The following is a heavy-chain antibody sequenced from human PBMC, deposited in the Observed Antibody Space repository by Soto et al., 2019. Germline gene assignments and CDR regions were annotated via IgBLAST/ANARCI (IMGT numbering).Heavy chain of an antibody. V-gene: IGHV3-30-3*01. J-gene: IGHJ6*02. Sequence: VGSLKISCAASGFTFSDYAMHWVRQAPGKGLEWVAIISLDGSNEHYADSVQGRFTISRDNSENTLYLQMNSLRADDTAVYYCARPAATVIFYSGMDVWGQGTTVTVSS. D-gene: IGHD4-17*01. CDR2: ISLDGSNE. CDR1: GFTFSDYA. CDR3: ARPAATVIFYSGMDV.